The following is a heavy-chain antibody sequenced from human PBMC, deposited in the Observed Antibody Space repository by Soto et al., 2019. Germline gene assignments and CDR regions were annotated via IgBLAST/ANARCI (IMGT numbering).Heavy chain of an antibody. CDR1: GGSLSGYY. V-gene: IGHV4-34*01. CDR2: INHSGST. CDR3: ARFYTAAASGDY. D-gene: IGHD2-2*01. J-gene: IGHJ4*02. Sequence: SETLSLTCAVYGGSLSGYYWSWIRQPPGKGLEWIGEINHSGSTNYNPSLKSRVTISVDTSKNQFSLKLSSVTAADTAVYYCARFYTAAASGDYWGQGTLVTVSS.